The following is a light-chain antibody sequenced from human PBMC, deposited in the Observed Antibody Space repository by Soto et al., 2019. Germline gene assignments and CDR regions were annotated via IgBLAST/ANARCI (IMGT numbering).Light chain of an antibody. CDR3: LQVANFPLT. CDR1: QDINSR. Sequence: DIQMTQSPSSVSASVGDTVTITCRASQDINSRLAWFQQQPGRPPKYVIQAATMLQSGFPSRFAGSGSGRDFTLTIHTLQPEDSATYYCLQVANFPLTFGQWTKVDIK. V-gene: IGKV1-12*01. J-gene: IGKJ2*01. CDR2: AAT.